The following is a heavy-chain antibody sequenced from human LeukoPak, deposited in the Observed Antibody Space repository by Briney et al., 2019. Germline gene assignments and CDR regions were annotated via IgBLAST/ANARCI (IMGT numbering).Heavy chain of an antibody. Sequence: SETLSLTCAVYGGSFSGYYWSWIRQPPGKGLEWIGEINHSGSTNYNPSLKSRVTISVDTSKNQFSLKLSSVTAADTAVYYCARGTRLRYFDWLLGWFDPWGQGNLVTVSS. J-gene: IGHJ5*02. CDR1: GGSFSGYY. V-gene: IGHV4-34*01. CDR2: INHSGST. D-gene: IGHD3-9*01. CDR3: ARGTRLRYFDWLLGWFDP.